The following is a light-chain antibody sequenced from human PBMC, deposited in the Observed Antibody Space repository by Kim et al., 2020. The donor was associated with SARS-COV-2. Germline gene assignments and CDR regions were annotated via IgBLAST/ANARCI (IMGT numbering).Light chain of an antibody. CDR2: DVS. CDR1: QSINNN. J-gene: IGKJ4*01. CDR3: QQRREWPLT. Sequence: EIVLTQSPATLSLSPGERATLSCRASQSINNNYASYYQKPAHPPRLLIYDVSNRATGTTAGFIGSGSGTDFTLTTSSREPEDVAAYYCQQRREWPLTFGEGTKVDIK. V-gene: IGKV3-11*01.